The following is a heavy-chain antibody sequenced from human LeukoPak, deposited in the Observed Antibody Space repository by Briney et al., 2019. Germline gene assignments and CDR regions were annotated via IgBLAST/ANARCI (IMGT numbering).Heavy chain of an antibody. V-gene: IGHV3-53*05. D-gene: IGHD2-2*01. CDR2: IYSGGST. J-gene: IGHJ4*02. Sequence: PGGSLRLSCAASGFTVSSNYMSWVRQAPGKGLEWVSVIYSGGSTYYADSVKGRFTIPRDNSKNTLYLQMNSLRAEDTAVYYCAKGFYIVEVPAAHPYFDYWGQGTLVTVSS. CDR1: GFTVSSNY. CDR3: AKGFYIVEVPAAHPYFDY.